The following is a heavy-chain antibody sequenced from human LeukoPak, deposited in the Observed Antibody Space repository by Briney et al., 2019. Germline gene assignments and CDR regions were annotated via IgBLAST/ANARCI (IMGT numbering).Heavy chain of an antibody. CDR3: TRDGSGTMNH. J-gene: IGHJ5*02. CDR2: INQDGSEK. D-gene: IGHD3-10*01. CDR1: GFTFGSFW. V-gene: IGHV3-7*04. Sequence: GGSLRLSCAASGFTFGSFWMSWVRQAPGKGLEWVANINQDGSEKYYLESVKGRLTIPRDNAKNSLYLQMSSLSAADTAVYFCTRDGSGTMNHWGQGTLLTVSS.